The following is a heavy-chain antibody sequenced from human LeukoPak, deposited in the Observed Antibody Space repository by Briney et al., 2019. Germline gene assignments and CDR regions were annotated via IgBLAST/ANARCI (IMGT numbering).Heavy chain of an antibody. D-gene: IGHD4-23*01. Sequence: GGSLRLSCAASGFTFSSYWMSWVRQAPGKGLEWVANIKQDGSDKYYVDSVKGRFAISRDNAKNSLYLQINSLRAEDTAVYYCARKTVVGSYFDYWGQGTPVTVSS. CDR1: GFTFSSYW. J-gene: IGHJ4*02. CDR2: IKQDGSDK. CDR3: ARKTVVGSYFDY. V-gene: IGHV3-7*03.